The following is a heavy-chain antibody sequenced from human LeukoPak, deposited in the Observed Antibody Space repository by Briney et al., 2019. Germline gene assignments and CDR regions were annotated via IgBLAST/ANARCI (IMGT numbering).Heavy chain of an antibody. Sequence: GGSLRLSCAASGFSFSSYTMNWVRQAPGKGLEWVANIKQDGSEKYYMDSVKGRFTISRDNAKNSLYLQMNSLRAEDTAVYYCATGAARHAYWGQGTLVTVSS. D-gene: IGHD6-6*01. V-gene: IGHV3-7*01. CDR3: ATGAARHAY. CDR1: GFSFSSYT. CDR2: IKQDGSEK. J-gene: IGHJ4*02.